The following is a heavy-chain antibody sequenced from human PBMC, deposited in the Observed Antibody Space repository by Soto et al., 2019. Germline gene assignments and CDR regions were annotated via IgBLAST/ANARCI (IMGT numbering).Heavy chain of an antibody. CDR1: GFSLSTNGVR. D-gene: IGHD6-19*01. Sequence: SGPTLVNPTQTLTLTCTFSGFSLSTNGVRVGWIRQPPGKALEWLAIISWNDEKYYSPSLKSRLTITKDTSKNQVVLTMANVDPVDTATNYCAHRRVWSSDWYDWFDPWGQGMLVTVSS. V-gene: IGHV2-5*01. J-gene: IGHJ5*02. CDR3: AHRRVWSSDWYDWFDP. CDR2: ISWNDEK.